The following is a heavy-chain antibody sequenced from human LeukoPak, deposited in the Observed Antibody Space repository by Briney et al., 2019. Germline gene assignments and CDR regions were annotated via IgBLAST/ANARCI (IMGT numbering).Heavy chain of an antibody. CDR3: AKEYYYATFGYSYFDY. J-gene: IGHJ4*02. D-gene: IGHD3-10*01. V-gene: IGHV3-23*01. CDR2: ISGSGGST. Sequence: GGSLRPSCAASGFTFSGYAMSWVRQAPGKGLEWVSVISGSGGSTYYADSVKGRFTISRDNSKNTLYLQMNSLRAEDTAVYYCAKEYYYATFGYSYFDYWGQGALVTVSS. CDR1: GFTFSGYA.